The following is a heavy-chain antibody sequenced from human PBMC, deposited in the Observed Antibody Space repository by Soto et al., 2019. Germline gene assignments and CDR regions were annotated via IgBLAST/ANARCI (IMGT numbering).Heavy chain of an antibody. CDR2: MNPNSGNT. J-gene: IGHJ4*02. V-gene: IGHV1-8*01. Sequence: QVQLVQSGAEVKKPGASVKVSCKASGYTFTSYDINWVRQATGQGLEWMGWMNPNSGNTGYAQKFQGRVTMTTDTSTSTAYMELRSLRSDDTAVYYCARAVPKIYDSSGYFDYWGQGTLVTVSS. D-gene: IGHD3-22*01. CDR1: GYTFTSYD. CDR3: ARAVPKIYDSSGYFDY.